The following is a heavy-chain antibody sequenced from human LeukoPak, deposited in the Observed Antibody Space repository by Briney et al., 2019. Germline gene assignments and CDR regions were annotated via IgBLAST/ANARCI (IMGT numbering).Heavy chain of an antibody. CDR2: ISTDKGNT. CDR3: ARRSGTYSDFDY. CDR1: GYTFSSFG. D-gene: IGHD1-26*01. J-gene: IGHJ4*02. V-gene: IGHV1-18*01. Sequence: ASVKVSCKASGYTFSSFGISWVRQAPGQGLEWMGWISTDKGNTDYAQKFQGRVTMTTDTSTSTAYMELRSLRSDDTAVYYCARRSGTYSDFDYWGQGTLVTVSS.